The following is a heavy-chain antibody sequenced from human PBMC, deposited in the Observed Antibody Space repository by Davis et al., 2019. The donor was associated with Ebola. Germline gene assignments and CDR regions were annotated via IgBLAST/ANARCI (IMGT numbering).Heavy chain of an antibody. CDR3: AHIPDGPREDFDY. J-gene: IGHJ4*02. V-gene: IGHV2-26*01. CDR1: GFSLSNARMG. Sequence: SGPTLVKPTETLTLTCTVSGFSLSNARMGVSWIRQPPGKALEWLAHIFSNDEKSYSTSLKSRLTITKDTSKNQVVLTMTNMDPVDTATYYCAHIPDGPREDFDYWGQGTLVTVSS. D-gene: IGHD1-26*01. CDR2: IFSNDEK.